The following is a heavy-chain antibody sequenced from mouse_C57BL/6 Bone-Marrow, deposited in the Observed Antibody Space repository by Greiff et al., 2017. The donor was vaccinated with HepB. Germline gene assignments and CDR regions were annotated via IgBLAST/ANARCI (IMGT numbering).Heavy chain of an antibody. V-gene: IGHV1-82*01. CDR1: GYAFSSSW. CDR2: IYPGDGDT. J-gene: IGHJ4*01. D-gene: IGHD3-1*01. Sequence: VKLMESGPELVKPGASVKISCKASGYAFSSSWMNWVKQRPGKGLEWIGRIYPGDGDTNYNGKFKGKATLTADKSSSTAYMQLSSLTSEDSAVYFCARGLTYYAMDYWGQGTSVTVSS. CDR3: ARGLTYYAMDY.